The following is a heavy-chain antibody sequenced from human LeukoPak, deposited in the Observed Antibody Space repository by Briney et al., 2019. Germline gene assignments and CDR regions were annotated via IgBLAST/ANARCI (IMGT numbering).Heavy chain of an antibody. D-gene: IGHD4-23*01. J-gene: IGHJ3*02. CDR2: IRVSGGRT. CDR1: GITLSSFS. V-gene: IGHV3-23*01. Sequence: GRCLRLSCALSGITLSSFSISWVRQAPGKGLEWVSSIRVSGGRTLYADSVKGRFTTARDNFKNTLYLQMNSRSAEGTPVNHCAKAPSADYIGIFDSWGQGTLVTVSS. CDR3: AKAPSADYIGIFDS.